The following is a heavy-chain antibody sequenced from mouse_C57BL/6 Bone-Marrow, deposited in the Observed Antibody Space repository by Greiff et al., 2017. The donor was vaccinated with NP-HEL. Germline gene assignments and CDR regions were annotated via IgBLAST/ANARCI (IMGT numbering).Heavy chain of an antibody. CDR2: ISSGGSYT. D-gene: IGHD4-1*01. CDR1: GFTFSSYG. CDR3: ARTGTWMFDY. J-gene: IGHJ3*01. V-gene: IGHV5-6*01. Sequence: EVKLMESGGDLVKPGGSLKLSCAASGFTFSSYGMSWVRQTPDKRLEWVATISSGGSYTYYPDSVKGRFTISRDNAKNTLYLQMSSLKCEETAMNYWARTGTWMFDYWDQGNLVTVTA.